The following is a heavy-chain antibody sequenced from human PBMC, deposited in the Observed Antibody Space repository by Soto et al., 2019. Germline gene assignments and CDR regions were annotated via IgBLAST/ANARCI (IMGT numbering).Heavy chain of an antibody. CDR1: GGAISSYY. CDR3: AREGATYYDFWSGYYKEGYYFDY. V-gene: IGHV4-59*01. Sequence: SETLSLTCTVSGGAISSYYWSWIRQPPGKGLEWIGYIYYSGSTNYNRSLKSRVTISVDTSKNQFSLKLSSVTAADTAVYYCAREGATYYDFWSGYYKEGYYFDYWGQGTLVNVPS. CDR2: IYYSGST. J-gene: IGHJ4*02. D-gene: IGHD3-3*01.